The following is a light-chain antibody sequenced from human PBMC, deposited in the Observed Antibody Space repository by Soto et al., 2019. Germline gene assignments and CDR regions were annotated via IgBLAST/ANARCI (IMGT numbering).Light chain of an antibody. Sequence: QSVLPQPPYASGSPGQSVTISCTGTSSDVGGYNYVSWYQQHPGKAPKLMIYEVSKRPSGVPDRFSGSKSGNTASLTVSGLQAEDEADYYCSSYAGSNNLYVFGTGTKVTVL. J-gene: IGLJ1*01. CDR2: EVS. CDR1: SSDVGGYNY. CDR3: SSYAGSNNLYV. V-gene: IGLV2-8*01.